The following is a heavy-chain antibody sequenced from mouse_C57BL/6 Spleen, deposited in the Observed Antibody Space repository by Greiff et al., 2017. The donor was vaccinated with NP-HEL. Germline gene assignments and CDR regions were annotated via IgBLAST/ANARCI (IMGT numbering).Heavy chain of an antibody. CDR3: ARLGTTGAWFAY. D-gene: IGHD2-1*01. CDR2: IDPSDSYT. Sequence: VQLLQPGAELVMPGASVKLSCTASGFTFTSYWMYWVKQTPGQGLEWIGEIDPSDSYTNYKQKFKGQFTLTVDKSSSTAYMQLSSLTSEDSAGYYGARLGTTGAWFAYWGQGTLVTVSA. J-gene: IGHJ3*01. CDR1: GFTFTSYW. V-gene: IGHV1-69*01.